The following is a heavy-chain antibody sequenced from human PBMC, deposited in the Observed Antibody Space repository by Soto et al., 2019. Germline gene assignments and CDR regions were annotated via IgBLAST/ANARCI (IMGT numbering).Heavy chain of an antibody. CDR3: ARSAGWYAVHS. D-gene: IGHD6-19*01. CDR2: VFHTGTT. J-gene: IGHJ4*02. Sequence: QVQLQESGPGLVKPSGTLSLTCAVSGDSVSSPYYWCWVRQPPGKGLEWIGEVFHTGTTSYNPSLRXXFTISMDKSNNQFSLDLRSVTAADTAVYYCARSAGWYAVHSWGPGTLVIVSS. CDR1: GDSVSSPYY. V-gene: IGHV4-4*02.